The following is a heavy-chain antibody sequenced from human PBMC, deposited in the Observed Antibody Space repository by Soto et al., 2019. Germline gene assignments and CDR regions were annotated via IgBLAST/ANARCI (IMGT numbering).Heavy chain of an antibody. J-gene: IGHJ5*02. Sequence: ASVKVSFKASGYTFTGYYMHWVRQAPGQGLEWMGWINPNSGGTNYAQKFQGWVTMTRDTSISTAYMELSRLRSDDTAVYYCAREGSSGWYYKNWFDPWGQGTLVTVSS. D-gene: IGHD6-19*01. CDR2: INPNSGGT. V-gene: IGHV1-2*04. CDR1: GYTFTGYY. CDR3: AREGSSGWYYKNWFDP.